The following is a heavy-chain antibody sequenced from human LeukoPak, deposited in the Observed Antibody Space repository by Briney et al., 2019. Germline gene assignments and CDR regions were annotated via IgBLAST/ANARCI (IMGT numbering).Heavy chain of an antibody. CDR3: ARDNSVRDEAWWFNP. D-gene: IGHD5-24*01. CDR2: IIPIFNIP. J-gene: IGHJ5*02. Sequence: GASVKVSCKASGGTFRTFAISWVRQAPGQGLEWMGGIIPIFNIPDSAQKFQGRVTLTRDMSTSTDYLELSSLRSEDTAVYYCARDNSVRDEAWWFNPWGQGTLVTVSS. V-gene: IGHV1-69*10. CDR1: GGTFRTFA.